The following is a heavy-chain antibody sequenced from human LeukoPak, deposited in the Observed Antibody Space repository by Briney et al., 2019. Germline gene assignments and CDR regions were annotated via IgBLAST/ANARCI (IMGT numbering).Heavy chain of an antibody. CDR1: GDSISSGRYY. Sequence: SETLSLTCTVSGDSISSGRYYWSWIRQPAGKGLEWIGRIHSSGGAEYYPSLKRRVTISVDTAKNQFSLKLTSVTAADTAVYYCAREGASWGFTWGQGTLVTVSS. V-gene: IGHV4-61*02. J-gene: IGHJ5*02. CDR3: AREGASWGFT. D-gene: IGHD2-2*01. CDR2: IHSSGGA.